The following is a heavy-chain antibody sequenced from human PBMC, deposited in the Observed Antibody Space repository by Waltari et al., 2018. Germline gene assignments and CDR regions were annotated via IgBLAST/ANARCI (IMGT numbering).Heavy chain of an antibody. J-gene: IGHJ3*02. V-gene: IGHV3-7*01. D-gene: IGHD2-15*01. Sequence: EVQMVESGGGLVQPGGSLRLSCVGSGFSLGDYWMSWVRQAPGRGLEWLGNIKGDGTETSYVDSVKGRFIISRDNARNTLFLQMNNLGAGDTAVFYCARQGGWTFDIWGQGTVVTVSS. CDR2: IKGDGTET. CDR3: ARQGGWTFDI. CDR1: GFSLGDYW.